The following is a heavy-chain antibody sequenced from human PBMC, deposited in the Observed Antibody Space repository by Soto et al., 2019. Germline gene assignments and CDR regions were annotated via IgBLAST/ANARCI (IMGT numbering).Heavy chain of an antibody. D-gene: IGHD6-6*01. CDR3: ARLKGLEQLVANWFDP. V-gene: IGHV4-59*08. J-gene: IGHJ5*02. Sequence: QVQLQESGPGLVKPSETLSLTCTVSGGSISSYYWSWIRQPPGKGLEWIGYIYYSGSTNYNPSLKRRVTISVNTSKNQFSLKLSSVTAADTGLYYCARLKGLEQLVANWFDPWGQGTLVTVSS. CDR2: IYYSGST. CDR1: GGSISSYY.